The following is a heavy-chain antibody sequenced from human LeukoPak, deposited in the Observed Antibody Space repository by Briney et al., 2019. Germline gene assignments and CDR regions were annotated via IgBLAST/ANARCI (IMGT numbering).Heavy chain of an antibody. V-gene: IGHV3-7*01. D-gene: IGHD3-3*01. J-gene: IGHJ4*02. CDR2: IKQDGNEK. CDR3: GRDSGSGNYKYFDY. Sequence: GSLRLSCAASGFTFSIHWMSWVRQAPGKGLEWVANIKQDGNEKYYVDSVKGRFTISRDNAKNSLYLQMNSLRAEDTAVYYCGRDSGSGNYKYFDYWGQGTVVTVSS. CDR1: GFTFSIHW.